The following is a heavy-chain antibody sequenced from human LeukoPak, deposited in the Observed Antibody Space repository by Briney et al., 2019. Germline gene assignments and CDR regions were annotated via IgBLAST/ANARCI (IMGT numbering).Heavy chain of an antibody. Sequence: ASVKVSCKAFGYTFTSYYMHWVRQAPGQGLEWMGIINPSGGSTSYAQKFQGRVTMTTDTSTSTAYMELRSLRSDDTAIYYCARAPFWVPSFFDYWGQGTLVTVSS. CDR3: ARAPFWVPSFFDY. J-gene: IGHJ4*02. CDR2: INPSGGST. D-gene: IGHD3-16*01. CDR1: GYTFTSYY. V-gene: IGHV1-46*01.